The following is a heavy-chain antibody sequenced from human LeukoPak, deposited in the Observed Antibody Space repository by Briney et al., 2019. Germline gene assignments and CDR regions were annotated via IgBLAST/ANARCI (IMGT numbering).Heavy chain of an antibody. Sequence: GGSLRLSCAASGFTFDDYAMHWVRQAPGKGLEWVSGISWNSGSIGYADSVKGRFTISRDNAKNSLYLQMNSLRAEDTAVYYCARAPAAAGPRPDHFDYWGQGTLVTVSS. D-gene: IGHD6-13*01. CDR1: GFTFDDYA. V-gene: IGHV3-9*01. CDR3: ARAPAAAGPRPDHFDY. CDR2: ISWNSGSI. J-gene: IGHJ4*02.